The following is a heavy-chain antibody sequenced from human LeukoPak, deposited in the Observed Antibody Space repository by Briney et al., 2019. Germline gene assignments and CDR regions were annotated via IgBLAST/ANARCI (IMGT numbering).Heavy chain of an antibody. CDR3: ARAVGAGVLDI. CDR1: GYTFTSYA. V-gene: IGHV1-69*05. J-gene: IGHJ3*02. Sequence: SVKVSCKASGYTFTSYAISWVRQAPGQGLEWMGGIIPIFGTANYAQKFQGRVTITTDESTSTAYMELSSLRSEDTSVYYCARAVGAGVLDIWGQGTMVTVSS. D-gene: IGHD1-26*01. CDR2: IIPIFGTA.